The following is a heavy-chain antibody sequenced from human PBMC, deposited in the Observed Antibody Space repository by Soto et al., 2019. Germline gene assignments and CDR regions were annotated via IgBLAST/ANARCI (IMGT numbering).Heavy chain of an antibody. V-gene: IGHV3-9*01. CDR2: ISWNSGSI. Sequence: EVQLVESGGGLVQPGRSLRLSCAASGFTFDDYAMHWVRQAPGKGLEWVSGISWNSGSIGYADSVKGRFTISRDNAKNSLYLQMNSLRAEDTALYYCAKDPTPLGGTTGGPHYWGQGTLVTISS. CDR1: GFTFDDYA. D-gene: IGHD1-1*01. J-gene: IGHJ4*02. CDR3: AKDPTPLGGTTGGPHY.